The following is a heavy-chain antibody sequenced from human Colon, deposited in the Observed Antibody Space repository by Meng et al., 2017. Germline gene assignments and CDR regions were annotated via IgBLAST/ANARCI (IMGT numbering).Heavy chain of an antibody. CDR1: GHPTTGSRYY. Sequence: HLRLHKPGPGRERPSETRSHTCNVAGHPTTGSRYYWGWIRQSPGKGLEYIATIFYSGRTYYNPSLKSRVTMSVDTTNNQFSLKLSPVTAADTAVYYCVRERGSYSGGEFEYWGQGALVTVSS. D-gene: IGHD2-21*01. V-gene: IGHV4-39*07. CDR2: IFYSGRT. CDR3: VRERGSYSGGEFEY. J-gene: IGHJ4*02.